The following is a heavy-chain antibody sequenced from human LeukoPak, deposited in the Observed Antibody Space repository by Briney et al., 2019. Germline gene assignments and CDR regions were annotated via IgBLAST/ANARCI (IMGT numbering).Heavy chain of an antibody. CDR3: ARGNYGGYYYYYYMDV. CDR2: IYPGDSDT. Sequence: GEALKISCKGSGYSFTTYWIGWVRQMPGKGLEGMGIIYPGDSDTRYSPSFERQVTISADKYISTAYLQWSSLKASDTAMYYCARGNYGGYYYYYYMDVWGKGTTVTISS. CDR1: GYSFTTYW. J-gene: IGHJ6*03. V-gene: IGHV5-51*01. D-gene: IGHD4-23*01.